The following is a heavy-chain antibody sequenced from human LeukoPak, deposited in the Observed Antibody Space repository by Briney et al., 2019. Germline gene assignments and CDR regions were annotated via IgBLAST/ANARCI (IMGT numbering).Heavy chain of an antibody. CDR2: IIPILGIA. Sequence: SVKVSCKASGGTFSSYAISWVRQAPGQGLEWMGRIIPILGIANYAQKFQGRVTNTADKSTSTAYMELSSLRSEDTAVYYCARVSFRGANDSSWGQGTLVTVSS. V-gene: IGHV1-69*04. J-gene: IGHJ4*02. CDR1: GGTFSSYA. D-gene: IGHD3-10*01. CDR3: ARVSFRGANDSS.